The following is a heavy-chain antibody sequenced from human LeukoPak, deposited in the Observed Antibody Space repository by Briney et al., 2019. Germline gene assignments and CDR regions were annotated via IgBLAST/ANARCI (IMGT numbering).Heavy chain of an antibody. CDR3: ARGVTIFGVVIIDYFDY. D-gene: IGHD3-3*01. V-gene: IGHV4-31*03. CDR2: IYYSGST. Sequence: SETLSLTCTVSGGSISSGGYYWSWIRQHPGKGLEWIGYIYYSGSTYYNPSLKSRVTISVARSKSQFSLKLSSVTAADTAVYYCARGVTIFGVVIIDYFDYWGQGTLVTVSS. CDR1: GGSISSGGYY. J-gene: IGHJ4*02.